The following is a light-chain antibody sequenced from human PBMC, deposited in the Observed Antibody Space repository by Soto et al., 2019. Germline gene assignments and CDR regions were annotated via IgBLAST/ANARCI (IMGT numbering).Light chain of an antibody. CDR1: RGISGN. Sequence: DIQMTRSPSSLFALLEERVTFPARASRGISGNLNWYQQKPGKAPKLLIYGASSLQSGVPSRFSGSGSGTDFTLTISSLQPEDFATYYCQQSYSTPRTFGQGTKVEIK. J-gene: IGKJ1*01. CDR2: GAS. V-gene: IGKV1-39*01. CDR3: QQSYSTPRT.